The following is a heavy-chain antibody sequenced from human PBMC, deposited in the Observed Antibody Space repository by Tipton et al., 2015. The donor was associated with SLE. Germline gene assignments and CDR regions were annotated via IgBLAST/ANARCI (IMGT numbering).Heavy chain of an antibody. V-gene: IGHV4-34*01. CDR1: GGSFSGFY. J-gene: IGHJ4*02. CDR3: ARGGRFLEWLTY. Sequence: LRLSCAVYGGSFSGFYWNWIRQPPGKGLEWIGEIDHSGSTNYNPSLKSRVTISVDTSKNQFSLKLSSVTAADTAVYYCARGGRFLEWLTYWGQGTLVTVSS. D-gene: IGHD3-3*01. CDR2: IDHSGST.